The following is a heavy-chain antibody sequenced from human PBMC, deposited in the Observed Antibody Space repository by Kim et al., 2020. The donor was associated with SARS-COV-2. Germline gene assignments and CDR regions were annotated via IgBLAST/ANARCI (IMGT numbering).Heavy chain of an antibody. J-gene: IGHJ3*02. Sequence: FQGRVTMTRDTSTSTVYMGLSSLRSEDTAVYYCARVWAYSSSSVPDAFDIWGQGTMVTVSS. D-gene: IGHD6-6*01. CDR3: ARVWAYSSSSVPDAFDI. V-gene: IGHV1-46*01.